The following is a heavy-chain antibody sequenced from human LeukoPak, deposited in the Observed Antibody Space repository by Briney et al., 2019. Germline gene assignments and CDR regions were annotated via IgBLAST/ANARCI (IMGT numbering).Heavy chain of an antibody. CDR2: IYYSGST. J-gene: IGHJ6*02. CDR1: GGSISSYY. Sequence: SETLSLTCTVSGGSISSYYGSWIRQPPGKGLEWIGYIYYSGSTNYNPSLKSRVTISVDTSKNQFSLKLSSVTAADTAVYYCARDARIGYYGMDVWGQGTTVTVSS. CDR3: ARDARIGYYGMDV. D-gene: IGHD2-15*01. V-gene: IGHV4-59*01.